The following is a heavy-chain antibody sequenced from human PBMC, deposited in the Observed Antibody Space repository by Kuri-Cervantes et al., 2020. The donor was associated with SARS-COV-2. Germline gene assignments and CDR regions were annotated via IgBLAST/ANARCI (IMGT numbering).Heavy chain of an antibody. CDR2: ISYDGSNK. D-gene: IGHD7-27*01. V-gene: IGHV3-30*18. CDR1: GFTFSSYG. Sequence: GESLKISCAASGFTFSSYGMHWVRQAPGKGLEWVAVISYDGSNKYYADSVKGRFTISRDNSKNTLYLRMNSLRAEDTAVYYCAKDHWDDYWGQGTLVTVSS. J-gene: IGHJ4*02. CDR3: AKDHWDDY.